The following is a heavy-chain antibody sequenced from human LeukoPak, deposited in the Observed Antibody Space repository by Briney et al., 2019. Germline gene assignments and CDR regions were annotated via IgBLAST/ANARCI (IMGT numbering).Heavy chain of an antibody. V-gene: IGHV3-9*01. CDR2: ISWNSGSI. J-gene: IGHJ6*02. D-gene: IGHD2-2*01. CDR3: AKAVVPAAMHVYYYGMDV. Sequence: GRSLRLSCAASGFTFYDYAMHWVRHAPGKGLEWVSGISWNSGSIVYADSVKGRFTISRDNAKNSLYLQMNSLRAEDTALYYCAKAVVPAAMHVYYYGMDVWGQGTTVTVSS. CDR1: GFTFYDYA.